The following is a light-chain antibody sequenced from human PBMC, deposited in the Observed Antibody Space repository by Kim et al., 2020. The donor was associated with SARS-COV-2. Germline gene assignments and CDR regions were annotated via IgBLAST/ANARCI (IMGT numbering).Light chain of an antibody. CDR3: QQFNNYRFT. CDR1: QGISSA. Sequence: AIQLTQSPSSLSASVGDRVTITCRASQGISSALAWYQQKPGKAPKLLIYDASSLESRVPSRFSGSGSGTDFTLTISSLQPEDFATYYCQQFNNYRFTFGPGTKVDIK. CDR2: DAS. V-gene: IGKV1D-13*01. J-gene: IGKJ3*01.